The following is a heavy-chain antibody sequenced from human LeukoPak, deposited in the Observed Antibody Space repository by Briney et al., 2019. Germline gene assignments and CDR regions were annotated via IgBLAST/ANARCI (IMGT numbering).Heavy chain of an antibody. D-gene: IGHD3-16*01. CDR1: GFSFDNYA. V-gene: IGHV3-23*01. CDR2: VSGSAKNT. J-gene: IGHJ4*02. CDR3: ANGLSLSRYGDYFDY. Sequence: PGGSLRLSCTASGFSFDNYAMNWVRQAPGQGLEWVSAVSGSAKNTYYADSVKGRFTTSRDNSNNTVYLQMKSLRAEDTAVYYCANGLSLSRYGDYFDYWGQGTLVTVSS.